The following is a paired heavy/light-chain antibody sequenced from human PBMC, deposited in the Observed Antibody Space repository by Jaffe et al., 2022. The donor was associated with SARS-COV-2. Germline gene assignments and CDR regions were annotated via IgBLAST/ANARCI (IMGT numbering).Light chain of an antibody. J-gene: IGKJ1*01. CDR2: ATS. V-gene: IGKV3-15*01. CDR1: QSVGSN. Sequence: EVVMTQSPATLPAAPGETVTLSCRTSQSVGSNLAWYQQKRGQAPRLLIYATSTRATGIPARFSGGASGTEFTLTINSLQSEDFAVYYCQQYNDWPPWTFGQGTSVEIK. CDR3: QQYNDWPPWT.
Heavy chain of an antibody. CDR2: ISYDESNK. V-gene: IGHV3-30*18. J-gene: IGHJ4*02. D-gene: IGHD4-4*01. CDR1: GFTFSNFG. Sequence: QVQLVESGGGAVQSGTSLRLSCAASGFTFSNFGMHWVRQAPGKGLEWVAVISYDESNKLYADSVKGRFTISRDNSKTTLYLQMNSLRPEDTAMYYCAKTFMPGIQSFHYFESWGRGTLVTVSS. CDR3: AKTFMPGIQSFHYFES.